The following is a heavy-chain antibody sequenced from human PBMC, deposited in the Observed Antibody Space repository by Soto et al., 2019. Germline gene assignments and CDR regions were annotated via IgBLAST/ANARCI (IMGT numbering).Heavy chain of an antibody. J-gene: IGHJ4*02. D-gene: IGHD2-15*01. CDR3: ASGPATPRDYFDY. V-gene: IGHV1-69*13. Sequence: RASVKVSCKASGGTFSSYAISWVRQAPGQGLEWMGGIIPIFGTANYAQKFQGRVTITADESTSTAYMELSSLRSEDTAVYYCASGPATPRDYFDYWGQGTLVTV. CDR2: IIPIFGTA. CDR1: GGTFSSYA.